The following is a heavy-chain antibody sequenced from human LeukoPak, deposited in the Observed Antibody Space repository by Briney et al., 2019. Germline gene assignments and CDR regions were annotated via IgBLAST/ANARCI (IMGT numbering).Heavy chain of an antibody. D-gene: IGHD3-22*01. V-gene: IGHV4-39*01. CDR1: GGSISSSSYY. Sequence: KSSETLSLTCTVSGGSISSSSYYWGWIRQPPGKGLEWIGSIYYSGSTYYNPSLKSRVTISVDTSKNQFSLKLSSVTAADTAVYYCAIQRGDSSGYYFNYWGQGTLVTVSS. CDR3: AIQRGDSSGYYFNY. J-gene: IGHJ4*02. CDR2: IYYSGST.